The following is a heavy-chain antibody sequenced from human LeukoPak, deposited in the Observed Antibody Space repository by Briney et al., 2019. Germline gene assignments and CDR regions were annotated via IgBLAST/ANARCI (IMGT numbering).Heavy chain of an antibody. D-gene: IGHD6-19*01. CDR1: GGSFSGYY. Sequence: PSETLSLTCAVYGGSFSGYYWSWIRQPPGKGLEWIGYISDSGSTHYNPSLKSRLTISVDTSKNQFSLKLSSVTAADTAIYYCARTRYSGGWFFDYWGQGTLVTVSS. J-gene: IGHJ4*02. CDR2: ISDSGST. V-gene: IGHV4-59*01. CDR3: ARTRYSGGWFFDY.